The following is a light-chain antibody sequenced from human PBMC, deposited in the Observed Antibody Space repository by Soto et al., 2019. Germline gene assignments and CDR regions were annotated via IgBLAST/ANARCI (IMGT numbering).Light chain of an antibody. J-gene: IGLJ1*01. Sequence: QSVLTQPPSVSAAPGQKVTISCSGSSSNIGNNYVSWYQQLPGTAPKLLIYDNNKRPSGIPDRFSGSKSGTSATLGITGLQTGDEADYYCAAWDDSLSGIYVFGTGTKVT. V-gene: IGLV1-51*01. CDR2: DNN. CDR1: SSNIGNNY. CDR3: AAWDDSLSGIYV.